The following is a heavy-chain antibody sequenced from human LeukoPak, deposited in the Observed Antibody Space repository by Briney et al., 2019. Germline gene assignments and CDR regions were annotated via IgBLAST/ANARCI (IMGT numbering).Heavy chain of an antibody. CDR1: GYTFNNFA. CDR3: ARDGLGSSWYGDY. Sequence: ASVKVSCKASGYTFNNFAITWVRQAPGQGLEWMGWISADNGNTNYAQKLQGRVTMTTDTSTSTAYMELRSLRSDDTAVYYCARDGLGSSWYGDYWGQGTLVTVSS. CDR2: ISADNGNT. V-gene: IGHV1-18*01. D-gene: IGHD6-13*01. J-gene: IGHJ4*02.